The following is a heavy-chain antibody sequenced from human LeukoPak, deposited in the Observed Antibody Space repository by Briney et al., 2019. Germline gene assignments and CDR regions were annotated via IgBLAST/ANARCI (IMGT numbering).Heavy chain of an antibody. CDR3: VRNGGSFDY. CDR2: IKQDGSEK. V-gene: IGHV3-7*01. J-gene: IGHJ4*02. Sequence: GGSLRLSCAASGFTFSSHWTSWVRQAPGTGLEWVANIKQDGSEKNYVDSAKGRFTISRDNAKNSLNLQMNSLRAEDTAVYYCVRNGGSFDYWGQGTLVTVSS. D-gene: IGHD3-10*01. CDR1: GFTFSSHW.